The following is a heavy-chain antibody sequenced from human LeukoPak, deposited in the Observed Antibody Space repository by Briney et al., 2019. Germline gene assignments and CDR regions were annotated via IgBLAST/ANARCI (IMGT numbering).Heavy chain of an antibody. CDR1: GGSISPYY. J-gene: IGHJ4*02. D-gene: IGHD3-16*01. CDR2: IHYSGST. Sequence: SETLSLTCSVSGGSISPYYWSWIRQPPGKGLEYIAYIHYSGSTNYNPALKSRVTISLDTSKNQFSLKLNSVTAADTAVYYCARRVTGRGTYYFDYWGQGTLVTVSS. V-gene: IGHV4-59*08. CDR3: ARRVTGRGTYYFDY.